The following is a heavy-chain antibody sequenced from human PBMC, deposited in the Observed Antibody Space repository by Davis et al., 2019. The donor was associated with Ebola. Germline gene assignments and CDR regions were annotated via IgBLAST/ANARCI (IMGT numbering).Heavy chain of an antibody. V-gene: IGHV3-30*18. Sequence: GESLKISCAASGFTFSSYGMHWVRQAPGKGLEWVAVISYDGSNKYYADSVKGRFTISSDNSKNTLYLQMNSLRAEDTAVYYCAKDPSLESSSEWGQGTLVTVSS. CDR1: GFTFSSYG. CDR2: ISYDGSNK. CDR3: AKDPSLESSSE. J-gene: IGHJ4*02. D-gene: IGHD6-13*01.